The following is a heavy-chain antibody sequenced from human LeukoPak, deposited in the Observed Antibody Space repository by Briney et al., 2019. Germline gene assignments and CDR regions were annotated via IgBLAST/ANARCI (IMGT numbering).Heavy chain of an antibody. D-gene: IGHD3-10*01. Sequence: SETLSLTCTVSGGSISSYYWSWIRQPPGKGLEWIGYIYYSGSTNYNPSLKSRVTISVDTSKDQFSLKLSSVTAADTAVYYCARAGGTMVRGVIINSWFDPCGQGTLVTVSS. CDR2: IYYSGST. CDR3: ARAGGTMVRGVIINSWFDP. J-gene: IGHJ5*02. CDR1: GGSISSYY. V-gene: IGHV4-59*12.